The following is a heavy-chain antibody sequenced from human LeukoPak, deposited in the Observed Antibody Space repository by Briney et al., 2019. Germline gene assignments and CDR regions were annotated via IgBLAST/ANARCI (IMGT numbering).Heavy chain of an antibody. CDR1: GGSISSGGYY. J-gene: IGHJ6*02. CDR2: IYYSGST. Sequence: PSETLSLTCTVSGGSISSGGYYWSWIRQHPGKGLEWIGYIYYSGSTYYNPSLKSRVTISVDTSKNQFSLKLSSVTAADTAVYYCARMEIPAAIHYYYGMDVWGQGTTVTVSS. D-gene: IGHD2-2*01. CDR3: ARMEIPAAIHYYYGMDV. V-gene: IGHV4-31*03.